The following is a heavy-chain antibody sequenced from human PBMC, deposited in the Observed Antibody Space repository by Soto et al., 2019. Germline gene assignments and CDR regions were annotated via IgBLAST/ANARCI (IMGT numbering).Heavy chain of an antibody. V-gene: IGHV1-2*04. CDR1: GGSFSTYA. CDR3: VRGEAGYYYYGMDV. CDR2: INPNNGGT. Sequence: ASVKVSCKASGGSFSTYAFSWVRQAPGQGLEWMGWINPNNGGTKYAQNFQGWVILTSDTSISTAYMEMTRLRSDDTAVYFCVRGEAGYYYYGMDVWGQGTTVTVSS. J-gene: IGHJ6*02.